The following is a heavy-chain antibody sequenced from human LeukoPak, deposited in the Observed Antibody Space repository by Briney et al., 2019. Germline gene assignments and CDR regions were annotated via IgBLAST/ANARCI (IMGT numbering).Heavy chain of an antibody. Sequence: HPGGSLRLSCAASGFTFSSYGMHWVRQAPGKGLEWVAVIWYDGSNKYYADSVKGRFTISRDNSKNTLYLQMNSLRAEDTAVYHCAREGQAPGYGGKPGDYWGQGTLVTVSS. CDR2: IWYDGSNK. V-gene: IGHV3-33*01. D-gene: IGHD4-23*01. CDR1: GFTFSSYG. CDR3: AREGQAPGYGGKPGDY. J-gene: IGHJ4*02.